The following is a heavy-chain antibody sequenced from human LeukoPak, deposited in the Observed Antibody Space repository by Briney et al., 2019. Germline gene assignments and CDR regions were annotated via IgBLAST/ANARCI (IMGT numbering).Heavy chain of an antibody. Sequence: SETLSLTCAVSGDSSSNTNWWSWVRQPPGRGLEWIGEIFHNGSTNSNPSLKSRVTISLGESKNHFSLKLSSVTAADTAVYYCARDRRYCSSTSCSYEYYYYGMDVWGQGTTVTVSS. D-gene: IGHD2-2*01. J-gene: IGHJ6*02. CDR2: IFHNGST. CDR3: ARDRRYCSSTSCSYEYYYYGMDV. V-gene: IGHV4-4*02. CDR1: GDSSSNTNW.